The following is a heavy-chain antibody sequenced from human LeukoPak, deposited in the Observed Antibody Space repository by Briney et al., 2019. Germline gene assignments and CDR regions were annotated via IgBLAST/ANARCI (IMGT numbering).Heavy chain of an antibody. J-gene: IGHJ5*01. CDR3: ARQADNNWFDS. V-gene: IGHV1-2*02. D-gene: IGHD2-15*01. CDR2: INPNSGVS. CDR1: GYTFTGYY. Sequence: GASVKVSCKASGYTFTGYYMHWVRQAPGQGLEWMGWINPNSGVSKYAQKFHGRGAMTSDTSISTAYLELNRLSSDDSAVFYCARQADNNWFDSWGQGTLVTVSS.